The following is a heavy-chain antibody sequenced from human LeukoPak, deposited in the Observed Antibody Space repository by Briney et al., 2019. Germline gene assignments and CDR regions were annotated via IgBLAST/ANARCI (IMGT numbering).Heavy chain of an antibody. J-gene: IGHJ4*02. CDR2: TYYRSKWYN. D-gene: IGHD6-6*01. Sequence: SQTLSLTYAISGDTVSSNNAAWNWIRQSPSRGLEWLGRTYYRSKWYNDYAVPVKSRITINPDTSKNQFSLQLNSVTPEDTAVYYCARDRLSQSSSTSYYFDYWRQGTLVTVSS. CDR1: GDTVSSNNAA. V-gene: IGHV6-1*01. CDR3: ARDRLSQSSSTSYYFDY.